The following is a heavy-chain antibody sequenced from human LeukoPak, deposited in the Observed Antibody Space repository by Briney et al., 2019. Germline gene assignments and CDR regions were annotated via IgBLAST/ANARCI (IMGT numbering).Heavy chain of an antibody. J-gene: IGHJ4*02. V-gene: IGHV3-64*01. CDR1: GFTFSSYA. CDR2: ISSNGGST. D-gene: IGHD2-21*02. CDR3: AKSLAYCGGDCYPSNFDY. Sequence: GGSLRLSCAASGFTFSSYAMHWVRQAPGKGLEYVSAISSNGGSTYYANSVKGRFTISRDNSKNTLYLQMNSLRAEDTAVYYCAKSLAYCGGDCYPSNFDYWGQGTLVTVSS.